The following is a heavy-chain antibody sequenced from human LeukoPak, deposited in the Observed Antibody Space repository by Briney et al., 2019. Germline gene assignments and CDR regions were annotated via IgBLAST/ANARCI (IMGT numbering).Heavy chain of an antibody. D-gene: IGHD3-22*01. CDR2: IKQDGSEK. CDR3: ARDVEVRTYYYDSSGYSDGGRGIGY. CDR1: GFTFSSYW. V-gene: IGHV3-7*01. Sequence: GGSLRLSCAASGFTFSSYWMSWVRQAPGKGLEWVANIKQDGSEKYYVDSVKGGFTISRDNAKNSLYLQMNSLRAEDTAVYYCARDVEVRTYYYDSSGYSDGGRGIGYWGQGTLVTVSS. J-gene: IGHJ4*02.